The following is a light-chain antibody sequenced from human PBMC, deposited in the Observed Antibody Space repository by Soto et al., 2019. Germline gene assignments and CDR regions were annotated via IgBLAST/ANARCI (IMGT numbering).Light chain of an antibody. Sequence: AIQMTQSPSSLSASVGDRVTITCRASQGIRNDLGWYQQKPGKAPKLLIYAASSLQSGVPSRFSGSGSGTDFTLTISSLQPEDFATYYCQQLNSYPRITFGQGTRLEIK. V-gene: IGKV1-6*01. CDR1: QGIRND. J-gene: IGKJ5*01. CDR3: QQLNSYPRIT. CDR2: AAS.